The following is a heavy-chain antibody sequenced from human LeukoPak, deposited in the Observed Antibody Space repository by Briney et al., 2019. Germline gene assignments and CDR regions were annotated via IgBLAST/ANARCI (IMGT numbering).Heavy chain of an antibody. CDR1: GFTFHNYA. CDR2: VKGGGATT. CDR3: ARDVADAFDI. D-gene: IGHD2-15*01. V-gene: IGHV3-NL1*01. Sequence: GGSLRLSCAASGFTFHNYAMHWVRQAPGRSLEWVSLVKGGGATTYADSVKGRFTISRDNSKNTLYLQMNSLRAEDTAVYYCARDVADAFDIWGQGTMVTVSS. J-gene: IGHJ3*02.